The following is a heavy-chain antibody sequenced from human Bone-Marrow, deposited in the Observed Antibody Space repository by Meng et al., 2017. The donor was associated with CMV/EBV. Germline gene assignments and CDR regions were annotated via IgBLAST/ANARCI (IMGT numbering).Heavy chain of an antibody. V-gene: IGHV3-30*02. J-gene: IGHJ4*02. D-gene: IGHD3-22*01. CDR2: IRNDGSSK. Sequence: GESLKISCAASGFTFSNYGMHWVRQAPGKGLEWVAAIRNDGSSKYYTDSVKGRFTISRDNSKNTLYLQMNSLRAEDTAVYFCAKRADYSDTSNYYSLDYWGQGTLVTVSS. CDR1: GFTFSNYG. CDR3: AKRADYSDTSNYYSLDY.